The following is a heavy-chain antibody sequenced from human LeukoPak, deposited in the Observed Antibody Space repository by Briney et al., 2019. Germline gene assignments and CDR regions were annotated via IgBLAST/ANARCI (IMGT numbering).Heavy chain of an antibody. V-gene: IGHV1-24*01. Sequence: ASVKVSCKVSGYTLTELSMHWVRQAPGKGLEWMGGFDPEDGETIYAQKFQGRVTMTEDTSTDTAYMELSSLRSEDTAVYYCATPYSSGWPRGYYYYYGMDVWCQGTTVTVSS. J-gene: IGHJ6*02. CDR1: GYTLTELS. CDR3: ATPYSSGWPRGYYYYYGMDV. CDR2: FDPEDGET. D-gene: IGHD6-19*01.